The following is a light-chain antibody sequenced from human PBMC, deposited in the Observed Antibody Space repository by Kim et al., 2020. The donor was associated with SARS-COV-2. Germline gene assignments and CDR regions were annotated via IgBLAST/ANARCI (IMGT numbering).Light chain of an antibody. J-gene: IGKJ2*01. Sequence: ASVGDRVTITCRASQSISNYLNWYQQKPGKAPKLLIYAASSLQSGVPSRFSGSGSGTDFTLTISSLQPEDFATYYCQQSYSTLSYTFGQGTKLEI. CDR1: QSISNY. V-gene: IGKV1-39*01. CDR2: AAS. CDR3: QQSYSTLSYT.